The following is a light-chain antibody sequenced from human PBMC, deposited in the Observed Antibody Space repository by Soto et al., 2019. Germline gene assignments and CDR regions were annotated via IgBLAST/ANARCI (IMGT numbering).Light chain of an antibody. CDR3: SSYAGSNTVV. Sequence: QSALTQPPSASGSPGQSVTISCTGTSSDVGGYNYVSWYQQQSGKAPKLMIYEVSKRPSGVPDRFSGSQSGNTASLTVSGLQAADEADYYCSSYAGSNTVVFGGGTKLTVL. CDR1: SSDVGGYNY. V-gene: IGLV2-8*01. CDR2: EVS. J-gene: IGLJ2*01.